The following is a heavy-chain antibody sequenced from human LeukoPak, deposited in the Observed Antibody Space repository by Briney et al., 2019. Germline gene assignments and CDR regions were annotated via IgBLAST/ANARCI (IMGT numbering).Heavy chain of an antibody. CDR3: TTAPTKGWLPYFDF. J-gene: IGHJ4*02. Sequence: GGSLRLSCIASGLTVSSNYMSWVRQAPGKGLEWVARIDESGTTNYAAPVKARFTVFRDDSKSTMYLQMNSLTTEDTAVYYCTTAPTKGWLPYFDFWGQGTPVTDSS. CDR1: GLTVSSNY. CDR2: IDESGTT. V-gene: IGHV3-15*04. D-gene: IGHD5-24*01.